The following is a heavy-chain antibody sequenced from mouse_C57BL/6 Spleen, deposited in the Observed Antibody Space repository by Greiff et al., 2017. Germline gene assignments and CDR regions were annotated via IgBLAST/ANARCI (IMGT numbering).Heavy chain of an antibody. CDR2: ISDGGSYT. V-gene: IGHV5-4*03. Sequence: EVKLVESGGGLVKPGGSLKLSCAASGFTFSSYAMSWVRQTPEKRLEWVATISDGGSYTYYPANVKGRFTISRDNAKNNLYLQMSHLKSEDTAMYYCARGRAQASFAYWGQGTLVTVSA. J-gene: IGHJ3*01. CDR3: ARGRAQASFAY. CDR1: GFTFSSYA. D-gene: IGHD3-2*02.